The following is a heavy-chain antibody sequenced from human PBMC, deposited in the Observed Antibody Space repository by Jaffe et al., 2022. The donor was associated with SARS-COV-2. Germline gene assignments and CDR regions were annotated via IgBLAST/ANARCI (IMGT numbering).Heavy chain of an antibody. CDR1: GFTSSSYS. CDR3: ARGTEYYDGTAWVYYYHIDV. Sequence: EVQLVESGGGLVQPGGSLRLSCAASGFTSSSYSMNWVRQAPGKGLEWVSYISSRSSTTYYADSVKGRFTISRDNAKNSLYLQMNSLRAEDTAVYFCARGTEYYDGTAWVYYYHIDVWGKGTTVTVSS. J-gene: IGHJ6*03. V-gene: IGHV3-48*01. CDR2: ISSRSSTT. D-gene: IGHD3-22*01.